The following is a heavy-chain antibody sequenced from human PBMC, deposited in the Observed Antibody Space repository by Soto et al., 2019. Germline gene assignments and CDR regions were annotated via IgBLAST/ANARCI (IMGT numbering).Heavy chain of an antibody. J-gene: IGHJ3*02. Sequence: GGSLRLSCAASGFTFSSYAMHWVRQAPGKGLEWVAVISYDGSNKYYADSVKGRFTISRDNSKNTLYLQMNSLRAEDTAVYYCVRDRTTIDYDILTGYYSDAFDIWGQGTMVTVS. D-gene: IGHD3-9*01. CDR3: VRDRTTIDYDILTGYYSDAFDI. CDR1: GFTFSSYA. V-gene: IGHV3-30-3*01. CDR2: ISYDGSNK.